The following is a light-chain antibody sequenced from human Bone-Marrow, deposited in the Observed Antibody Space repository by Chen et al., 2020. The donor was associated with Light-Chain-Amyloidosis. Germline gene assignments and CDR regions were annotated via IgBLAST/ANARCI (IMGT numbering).Light chain of an antibody. CDR1: SSDVGGYNY. CDR2: EVS. CDR3: SSYAGSNNLV. J-gene: IGLJ2*01. Sequence: QSALTQPPSASGSPGQSVTISCTGTSSDVGGYNYVSWYQQHPGKDPKLMIYEVSERPSGVPDRFSGSKSGNTASLTVSGLQAEDEADYYCSSYAGSNNLVFGGGTKLTVL. V-gene: IGLV2-8*01.